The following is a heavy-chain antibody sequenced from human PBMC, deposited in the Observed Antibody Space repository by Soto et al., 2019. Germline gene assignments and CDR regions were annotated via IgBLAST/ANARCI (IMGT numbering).Heavy chain of an antibody. CDR2: ISGSDGRT. CDR1: GFTFSSYA. J-gene: IGHJ4*01. V-gene: IGHV3-23*01. D-gene: IGHD5-12*01. Sequence: GSLRLSCAASGFTFSSYAMTWVRRAPGKGLEGVSVISGSDGRTYSADSVKGRFTISRDNSKNTLYLHMNSLRAEDTAVYYCARSGYSDYVIYWCHGTLATVPS. CDR3: ARSGYSDYVIY.